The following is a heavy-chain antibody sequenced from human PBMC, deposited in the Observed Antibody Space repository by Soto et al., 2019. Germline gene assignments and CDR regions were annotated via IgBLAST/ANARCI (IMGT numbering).Heavy chain of an antibody. CDR3: AKDTGGGGGRNIWYYFDS. CDR2: ISWNSGDI. Sequence: GGSLGLSCAASGFTFDDYAMHWVRQGPGKGLEWVSSISWNSGDIVYADSVKGRFTISRDNPKNSLYLQMNSLRAEDTALYYCAKDTGGGGGRNIWYYFDSWGLGTLVTVSS. J-gene: IGHJ4*02. CDR1: GFTFDDYA. D-gene: IGHD3-16*01. V-gene: IGHV3-9*01.